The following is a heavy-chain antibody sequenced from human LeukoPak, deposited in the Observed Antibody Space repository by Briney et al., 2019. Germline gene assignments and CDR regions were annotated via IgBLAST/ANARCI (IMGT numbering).Heavy chain of an antibody. Sequence: SETLSLTCAVSGGSISSYYWSWIRQPPGKGLEWIGYIYYSGSTNYNPSLKSRVTISVDTSKNQFSLKLSSVTAADTAVYYCASLLGYCSSTSCHRHVYGWFDPWGQGTLVTVSS. V-gene: IGHV4-59*01. D-gene: IGHD2-2*01. CDR2: IYYSGST. J-gene: IGHJ5*02. CDR1: GGSISSYY. CDR3: ASLLGYCSSTSCHRHVYGWFDP.